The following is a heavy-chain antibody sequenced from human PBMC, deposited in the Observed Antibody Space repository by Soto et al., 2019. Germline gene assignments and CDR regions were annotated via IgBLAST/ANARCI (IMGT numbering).Heavy chain of an antibody. CDR1: GFSVNSKY. Sequence: EVQLVESGGDLVQPGGSLRLSCAASGFSVNSKYMSWVRQAPGKGLEWVSLIQSGGSTYYAGSVKGRFTISSDFSENTLFLQMNSLRVEDTAVYYCTRDDVGCNGGRCYGVPIDVWGKGTTVTVS. CDR2: IQSGGST. V-gene: IGHV3-66*01. D-gene: IGHD2-15*01. CDR3: TRDDVGCNGGRCYGVPIDV. J-gene: IGHJ6*03.